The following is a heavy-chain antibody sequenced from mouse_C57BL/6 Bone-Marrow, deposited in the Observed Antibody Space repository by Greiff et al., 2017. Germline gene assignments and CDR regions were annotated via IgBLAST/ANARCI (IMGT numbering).Heavy chain of an antibody. CDR2: ISNLAYSI. CDR1: GFTFSDYG. CDR3: ARRRWYFYV. V-gene: IGHV5-15*01. Sequence: EVQRVESGGGLVQPGGSLKLSCAASGFTFSDYGMAWVRQAPRKGPEWVAFISNLAYSIYYAETVTGRFTISRENAKNTLYLERSSLRSEDAASYYGARRRWYFYVWGTGTTVTVSA. J-gene: IGHJ1*03.